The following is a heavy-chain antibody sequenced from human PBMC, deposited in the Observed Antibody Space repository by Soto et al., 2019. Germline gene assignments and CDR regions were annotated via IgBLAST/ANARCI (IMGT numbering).Heavy chain of an antibody. D-gene: IGHD1-26*01. J-gene: IGHJ4*02. V-gene: IGHV4-61*01. Sequence: SETLSLTCTVSGGSVSSGSYYWSWIRQPPGKGLEWIGYIYYSGSTNYNPSLKSRVTISVDTSKNQFSLKLSSVTAADTAVYYCARDIGMNGPFDYWGQGTLVTVSS. CDR2: IYYSGST. CDR1: GGSVSSGSYY. CDR3: ARDIGMNGPFDY.